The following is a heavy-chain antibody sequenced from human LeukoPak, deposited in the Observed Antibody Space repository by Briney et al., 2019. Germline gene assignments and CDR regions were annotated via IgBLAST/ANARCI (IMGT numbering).Heavy chain of an antibody. J-gene: IGHJ5*02. V-gene: IGHV3-30*04. CDR1: GFTFNTYA. CDR3: VRAVASNWFDP. D-gene: IGHD2-15*01. Sequence: GRSLRLSCVASGFTFNTYAMHWVRQAPGKGLEWVAFVSYDGSNKYYADSVRGRFSISRDNSKNTLSLQMNSLRAEDTAVYYCVRAVASNWFDPWGQGTLVTVSS. CDR2: VSYDGSNK.